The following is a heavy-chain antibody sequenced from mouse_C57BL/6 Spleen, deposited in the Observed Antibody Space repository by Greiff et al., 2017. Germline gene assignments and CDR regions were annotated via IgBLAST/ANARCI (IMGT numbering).Heavy chain of an antibody. D-gene: IGHD1-1*01. Sequence: EVQLVESGPGLAKPSQTLSLTCSVTGYSITSDYWNWIRKFPGNKLEYMGYISYSGSTYYNPSLKSRISITRDTSKNQYYLQLNSVTTEDTATYYCARSHYYGSPYWYFDVWGTGTTVTVSS. J-gene: IGHJ1*03. V-gene: IGHV3-8*01. CDR2: ISYSGST. CDR3: ARSHYYGSPYWYFDV. CDR1: GYSITSDY.